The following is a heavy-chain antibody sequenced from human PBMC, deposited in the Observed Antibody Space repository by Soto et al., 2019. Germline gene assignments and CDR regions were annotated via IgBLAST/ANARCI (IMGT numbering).Heavy chain of an antibody. CDR2: IYWDDEK. D-gene: IGHD3-10*01. J-gene: IGHJ3*01. CDR3: AHRPPGGAFDV. Sequence: QITLKESGPTLVKTTQTLTLTCTFSGFSLSTSGMGVGWIRQPPGKALEWLAVIYWDDEKRYSPSLKSRLTITKDTSKGHVVLTMTNMDPVDTATYFCAHRPPGGAFDVWGQGTMVTVSS. V-gene: IGHV2-5*02. CDR1: GFSLSTSGMG.